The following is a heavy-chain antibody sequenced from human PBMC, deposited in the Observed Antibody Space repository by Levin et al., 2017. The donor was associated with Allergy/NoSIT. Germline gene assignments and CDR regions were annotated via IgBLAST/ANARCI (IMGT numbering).Heavy chain of an antibody. V-gene: IGHV3-30*18. CDR3: AKDSRSSGDYDYVWGSYRYYGMDV. J-gene: IGHJ6*02. D-gene: IGHD3-16*02. Sequence: GGSLRLSCAASGFTFSSYGMHWVRQAPGKGLEWVAVISYDGSNKYYADSVKGRFTISRDNSKNTLYLQMNSLRAEDTAVYYCAKDSRSSGDYDYVWGSYRYYGMDVWGQGTTVTVSS. CDR1: GFTFSSYG. CDR2: ISYDGSNK.